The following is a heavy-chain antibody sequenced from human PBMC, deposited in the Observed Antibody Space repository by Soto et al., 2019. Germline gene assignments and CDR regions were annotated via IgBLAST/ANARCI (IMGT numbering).Heavy chain of an antibody. CDR1: GGSFSGYY. V-gene: IGHV4-34*01. Sequence: SETLSLTCAVYGGSFSGYYWTWIRQPPGTGLEWIGEVNHSGSTNYNPSLKSRVTISVDTSKNQFSLKLTSVTAADTAVYYCARDKITGLFDYWGQGTLVTAPQ. CDR2: VNHSGST. D-gene: IGHD2-8*02. CDR3: ARDKITGLFDY. J-gene: IGHJ4*02.